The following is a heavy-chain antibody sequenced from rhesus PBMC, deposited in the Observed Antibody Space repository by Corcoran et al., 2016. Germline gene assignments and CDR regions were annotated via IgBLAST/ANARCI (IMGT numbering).Heavy chain of an antibody. D-gene: IGHD5-12*01. V-gene: IGHV4-147*01. J-gene: IGHJ5-2*02. CDR2: IYCGSGRT. CDR1: GASISSNF. Sequence: QVQLQESGPGLVKPSETLPLTCAVSGASISSNFWSWIRQPPGKGLDWIGYIYCGSGRTSYKPTLKSRVTISKDTYKNQFSLKLSSVTAADTAVYYCARMTDTALDVWGRGVLVTVSS. CDR3: ARMTDTALDV.